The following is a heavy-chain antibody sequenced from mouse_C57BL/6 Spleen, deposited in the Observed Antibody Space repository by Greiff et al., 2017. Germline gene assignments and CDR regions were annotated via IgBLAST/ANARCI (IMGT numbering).Heavy chain of an antibody. Sequence: VQLQQSGAELVRPGASVTLSCKASGYTFTDYEMHWVKQTPVHGLEWIGAIDPESGGTAYNQKFKGKAILTADKSSSTAYMELRSLTSEDSAVYYCTRDYYSNYPRYFDYWGQGTTLTVSS. J-gene: IGHJ2*01. CDR2: IDPESGGT. CDR3: TRDYYSNYPRYFDY. CDR1: GYTFTDYE. V-gene: IGHV1-15*01. D-gene: IGHD2-5*01.